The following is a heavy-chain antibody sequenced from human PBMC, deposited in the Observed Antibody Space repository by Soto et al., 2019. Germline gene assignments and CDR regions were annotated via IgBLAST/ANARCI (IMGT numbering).Heavy chain of an antibody. V-gene: IGHV3-48*02. CDR1: GFTFSYYS. Sequence: EVQLVESGGGLVQPGGSLRLSCVTSGFTFSYYSVNWVRQTPGKGLEWISYIGNTGSIISYAASVKGRFTISRDSAMNSVYLKMNSLRDEDTAIYFCARDSHWSFDYWGQGTLVTVSS. CDR3: ARDSHWSFDY. CDR2: IGNTGSII. D-gene: IGHD2-8*02. J-gene: IGHJ4*02.